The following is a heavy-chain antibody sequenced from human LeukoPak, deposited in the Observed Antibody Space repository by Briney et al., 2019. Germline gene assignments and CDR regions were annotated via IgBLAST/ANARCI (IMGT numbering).Heavy chain of an antibody. D-gene: IGHD6-6*01. J-gene: IGHJ4*02. V-gene: IGHV1-2*02. CDR1: GYTFTGYH. CDR2: MNPNSGGT. Sequence: GSVKDSCKASGYTFTGYHMHWVRQAPGQGVEWMGSMNPNSGGTQYVQKFQGRVTMTRDTSISTAYMEMSSLRSDDTAVYYCARDSGIVEAARHGNDYWGQGTLVTVSS. CDR3: ARDSGIVEAARHGNDY.